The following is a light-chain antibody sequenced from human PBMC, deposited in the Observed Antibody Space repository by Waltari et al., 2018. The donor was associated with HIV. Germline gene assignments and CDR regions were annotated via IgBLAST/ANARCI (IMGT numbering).Light chain of an antibody. Sequence: QSVLTQPPSASGTPGQRVTISCSGSNSNIGSNSVYWYQQFPGTAPKLLIYRDNHRPSGVPDRFSGSKSGTSASLAISGLRSEDEADYYCSSYTTTFTWVFGGGTKLTVL. V-gene: IGLV1-47*01. CDR1: NSNIGSNS. CDR3: SSYTTTFTWV. CDR2: RDN. J-gene: IGLJ3*02.